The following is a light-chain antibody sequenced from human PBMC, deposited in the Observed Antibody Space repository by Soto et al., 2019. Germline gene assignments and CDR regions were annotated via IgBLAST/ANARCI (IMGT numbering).Light chain of an antibody. Sequence: QSVLTQPPSASGSPGQSVTISCTGTSSDVGGYNYVSWYQHHPGNAPKLMIYEVNKRTSGVPDRFPGSKSGNTASLTVSGLQAEDEADYYCSSYAGSNTPYVFGTGTKVTVL. CDR1: SSDVGGYNY. CDR3: SSYAGSNTPYV. V-gene: IGLV2-8*01. CDR2: EVN. J-gene: IGLJ1*01.